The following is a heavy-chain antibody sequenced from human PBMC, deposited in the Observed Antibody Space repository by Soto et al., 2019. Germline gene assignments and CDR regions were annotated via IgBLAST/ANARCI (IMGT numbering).Heavy chain of an antibody. Sequence: PSETLSLTCTVSDGSISDYYWSWIRQSPEKGLEYIAYSSYGGITNLNPAPNSRVTISIDTSKNQFSLKVTSLTAADTAVYYCARARKAAYITGGFDSWGQGTLVTVSS. V-gene: IGHV4-59*01. CDR3: ARARKAAYITGGFDS. CDR2: SSYGGIT. J-gene: IGHJ4*02. CDR1: DGSISDYY. D-gene: IGHD3-3*01.